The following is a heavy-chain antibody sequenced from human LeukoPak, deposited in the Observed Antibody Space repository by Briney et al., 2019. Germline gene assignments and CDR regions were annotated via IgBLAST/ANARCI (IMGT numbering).Heavy chain of an antibody. CDR2: INHSGST. J-gene: IGHJ1*01. Sequence: WETLSLTCAVYGGSFSGYYWTWIRQPPGKGLEWIGEINHSGSTNYNPSLKSRVTISVDTSKNQFSLKVSSVTAADTAVYYCASNRSSSDWGQGTLVTVSS. CDR1: GGSFSGYY. V-gene: IGHV4-34*01. CDR3: ASNRSSSD. D-gene: IGHD6-6*01.